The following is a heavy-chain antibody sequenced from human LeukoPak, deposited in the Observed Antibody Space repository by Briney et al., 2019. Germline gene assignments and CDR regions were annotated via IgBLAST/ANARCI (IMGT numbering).Heavy chain of an antibody. J-gene: IGHJ4*02. CDR3: ARESSSYGYYFDY. Sequence: PGGSLRLSCAASGFTVSSNYMSWVRQAPGKGLEWVSVIYSGGSTYYADSVKGRFTISRDNSKNTLYLQINSLRAEDTAVYYCARESSSYGYYFDYWGQGTLVTVSS. CDR1: GFTVSSNY. D-gene: IGHD6-13*01. CDR2: IYSGGST. V-gene: IGHV3-53*01.